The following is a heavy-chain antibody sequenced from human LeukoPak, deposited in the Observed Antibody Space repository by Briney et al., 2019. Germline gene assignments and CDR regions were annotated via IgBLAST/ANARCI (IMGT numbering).Heavy chain of an antibody. CDR3: ARDLETSLAY. D-gene: IGHD5-24*01. Sequence: PGGSLRLSCVASGFSININYMNWVRQAPGKGLEGVSVIYVDGRADYADSVRGRFTISRDDSKNTLYLQMNSLRVEDTAVYYCARDLETSLAYWGQGMLVAVSS. CDR2: IYVDGRA. V-gene: IGHV3-66*01. J-gene: IGHJ4*02. CDR1: GFSININY.